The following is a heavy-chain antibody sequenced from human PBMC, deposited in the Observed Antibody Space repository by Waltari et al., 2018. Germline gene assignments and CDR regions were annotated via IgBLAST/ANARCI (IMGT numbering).Heavy chain of an antibody. CDR1: GFTFSSYA. Sequence: EVQLVESGGGLVQPGGSLGLSWPAPGFTFSSYAMSWVGQGPGKGLEVGSAMSGSGGSTYDADSVKGRFTISRDNSKNTLYLQMNSLRAEDTAVYYCAKGGVTKYYFDLWGRGTLVTVSS. CDR3: AKGGVTKYYFDL. D-gene: IGHD4-17*01. J-gene: IGHJ2*01. CDR2: MSGSGGST. V-gene: IGHV3-23*04.